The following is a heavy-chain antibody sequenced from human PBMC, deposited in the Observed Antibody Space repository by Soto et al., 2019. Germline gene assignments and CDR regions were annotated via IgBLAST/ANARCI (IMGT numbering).Heavy chain of an antibody. V-gene: IGHV3-7*01. CDR2: IKQDGSDK. CDR3: ARPTCWRDTFDI. Sequence: EVQLVESGGGLVQPGGSLRLSCAASGFTFSSYWMSWVRQAPGKGVEWVANIKQDGSDKYYVDSVKGRFTISRDNAKNSLYLQMSSLRAEDTAVYYCARPTCWRDTFDIWGKGTMVTVSS. J-gene: IGHJ3*02. D-gene: IGHD2-21*01. CDR1: GFTFSSYW.